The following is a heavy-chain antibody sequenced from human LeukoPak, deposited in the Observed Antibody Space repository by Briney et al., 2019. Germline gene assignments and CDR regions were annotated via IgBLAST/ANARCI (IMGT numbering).Heavy chain of an antibody. V-gene: IGHV3-7*01. D-gene: IGHD2-15*01. CDR3: GRFGYVAAVDS. Sequence: PGGSLRLSCAASGFSFNNYAMSWVRQAPGKGLEWVANIEPAGSATYYVDSVKGRFTISRDNAKNLLYLQMNSLRAEDSAVYHCGRFGYVAAVDSWGQGALVTVSS. J-gene: IGHJ4*02. CDR2: IEPAGSAT. CDR1: GFSFNNYA.